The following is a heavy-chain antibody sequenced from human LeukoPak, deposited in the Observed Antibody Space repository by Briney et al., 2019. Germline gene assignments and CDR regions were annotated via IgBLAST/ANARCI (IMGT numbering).Heavy chain of an antibody. CDR3: ARGLSGSYMGPFDF. V-gene: IGHV3-33*08. Sequence: GGSLRLSCAASGFTFTTYGLHWVRQAPGKGLESVAVIWYDGSNKYYADSVKGRFTVSRDNSKNTLYLQMNSLRAEDTAVYYCARGLSGSYMGPFDFWGQGTLVTVSS. CDR1: GFTFTTYG. CDR2: IWYDGSNK. D-gene: IGHD1-26*01. J-gene: IGHJ4*02.